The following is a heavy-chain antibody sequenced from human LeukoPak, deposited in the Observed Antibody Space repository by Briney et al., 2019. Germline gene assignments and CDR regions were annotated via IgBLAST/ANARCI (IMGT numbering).Heavy chain of an antibody. CDR2: ISSTSSYI. CDR3: ARDRRGYSYGLDY. V-gene: IGHV3-21*01. D-gene: IGHD5-18*01. CDR1: GFTFSSYS. Sequence: GGSLRLSCAASGFTFSSYSMNWVRQAPGKGLEWVSCISSTSSYIYYADSVKGRFTISRDSTKNSLYLRMNSLRAEDTAVYYCARDRRGYSYGLDYWGQGTLITVSS. J-gene: IGHJ4*02.